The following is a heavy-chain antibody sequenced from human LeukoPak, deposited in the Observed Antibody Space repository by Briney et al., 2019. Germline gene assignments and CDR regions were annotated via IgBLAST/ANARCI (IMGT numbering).Heavy chain of an antibody. CDR1: GFTFSSYA. D-gene: IGHD5-12*01. J-gene: IGHJ5*02. CDR2: ISGSGGST. V-gene: IGHV3-23*01. Sequence: GGSLRLSCAASGFTFSSYAMSWVRQAPGKGLEWVSAISGSGGSTYYADSVKGRFTISRDNSKKTLDLQMNSLRAEDTAVYYCAKGRQGSGYDLESWGQGSLVTVSS. CDR3: AKGRQGSGYDLES.